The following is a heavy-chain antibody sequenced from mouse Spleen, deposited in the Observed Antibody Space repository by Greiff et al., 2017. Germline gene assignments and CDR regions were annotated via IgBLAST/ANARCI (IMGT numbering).Heavy chain of an antibody. J-gene: IGHJ4*01. D-gene: IGHD4-1*01. CDR1: GFTFTDYY. CDR2: IRNKANGYTT. CDR3: ARLLGPFYAMDY. Sequence: EVQLVESGGGLVQPGGSLSLSCAASGFTFTDYYMSWVRQPPGKALEWLGFIRNKANGYTTEYSASVKGRFTISRDNSQSILYLQMNALRAEDSATYYCARLLGPFYAMDYWGQGTSVTVSS. V-gene: IGHV7-3*01.